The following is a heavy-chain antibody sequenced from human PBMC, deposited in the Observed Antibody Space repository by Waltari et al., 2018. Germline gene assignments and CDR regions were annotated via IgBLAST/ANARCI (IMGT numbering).Heavy chain of an antibody. CDR3: ARVATKTYSSPVPGRPYYYGMDV. V-gene: IGHV3-74*01. CDR2: INGGGSST. D-gene: IGHD6-19*01. Sequence: EEQLVESGGGLAQPGESLRLSCAASGFTFSRYWMDWVRQAPGKGLVWVSRINGGGSSTTYADSVKGRFTISRDNAKNTLYVQMNRLRAEDTAVYYCARVATKTYSSPVPGRPYYYGMDVWGQGTTVTVSS. J-gene: IGHJ6*02. CDR1: GFTFSRYW.